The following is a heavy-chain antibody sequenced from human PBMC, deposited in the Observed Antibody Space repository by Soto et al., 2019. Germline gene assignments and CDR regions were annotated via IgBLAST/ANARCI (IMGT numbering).Heavy chain of an antibody. Sequence: PGGSLRLSCAASGFTFSKYGMHWVRQAPGKGLEWVALIWNDGIRKVYVDSVKGRFTISRDDSKNTLDLQMNNLRDEDTAVHYCARDDDNDANALDYWGPGTLVTVSS. J-gene: IGHJ4*02. CDR1: GFTFSKYG. CDR2: IWNDGIRK. CDR3: ARDDDNDANALDY. V-gene: IGHV3-33*01.